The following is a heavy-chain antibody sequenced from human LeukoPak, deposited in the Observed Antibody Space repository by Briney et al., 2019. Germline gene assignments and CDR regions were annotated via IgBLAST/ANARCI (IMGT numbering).Heavy chain of an antibody. CDR1: GFTFSSYW. Sequence: GSLRLSCAASGFTFSSYWMSWVRQTPGKGLEWIGNIFYSGGTYYSPSLTSRVTISLDTSRNQFSLKLSSVTAADTAVYYCARPYSSGWYSVSTSKYTYAFDIWGQGTMVTVSS. CDR2: IFYSGGT. V-gene: IGHV4-59*12. J-gene: IGHJ3*02. D-gene: IGHD6-19*01. CDR3: ARPYSSGWYSVSTSKYTYAFDI.